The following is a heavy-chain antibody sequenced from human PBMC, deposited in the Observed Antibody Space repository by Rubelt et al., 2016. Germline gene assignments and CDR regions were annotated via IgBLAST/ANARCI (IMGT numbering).Heavy chain of an antibody. D-gene: IGHD3-16*01. CDR1: GGSFSGYY. Sequence: QVQLQQWGAGLLKPSETLSLTCAVYGGSFSGYYWSWIRQPPGKGLEWIGEINHSGSTNYNPSLKSRVTISVDTSKNQFSLKRSSVTAADTAVYYCAGVTGGSSDYWGQGTLVTVSA. CDR2: INHSGST. V-gene: IGHV4-34*01. J-gene: IGHJ4*02. CDR3: AGVTGGSSDY.